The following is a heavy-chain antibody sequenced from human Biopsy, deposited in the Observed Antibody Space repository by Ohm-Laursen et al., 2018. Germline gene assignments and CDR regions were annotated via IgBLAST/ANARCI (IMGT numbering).Heavy chain of an antibody. CDR2: VYYTGST. CDR3: ARDRGYYSDRTVPGCFDL. V-gene: IGHV4-59*01. D-gene: IGHD3-22*01. J-gene: IGHJ2*01. CDR1: GDSISSYY. Sequence: SDTLSLTCTVSGDSISSYYWSWIRQPPGKGLQWIGYVYYTGSTDYNPSLQSRVTISVDTSKNHFSLRLRSVTPADTAIYYGARDRGYYSDRTVPGCFDLWGRGTLVTASS.